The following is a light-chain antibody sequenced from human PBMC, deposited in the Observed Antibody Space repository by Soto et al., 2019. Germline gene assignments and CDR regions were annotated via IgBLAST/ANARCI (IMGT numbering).Light chain of an antibody. J-gene: IGKJ2*01. CDR2: AAS. Sequence: DIPMTQSPSSLTASVGDRVTITCRASQNINIYLNWYQQKPGTAPKVLIYAASNLQRGVPSRFSGSGSGTDFTLTISGLQPDDFATYHCQQSLTTPRTFGQGTKLEIK. CDR1: QNINIY. V-gene: IGKV1-39*01. CDR3: QQSLTTPRT.